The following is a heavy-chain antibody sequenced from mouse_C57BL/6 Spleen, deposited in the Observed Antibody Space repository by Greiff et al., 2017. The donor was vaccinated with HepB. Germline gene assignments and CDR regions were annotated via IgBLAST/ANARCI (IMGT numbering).Heavy chain of an antibody. CDR3: ARERISTVVAPSFAY. J-gene: IGHJ3*01. CDR2: ISSGSSTI. Sequence: EVKLVESGGGLVKPGGSLKLSCAASGFTFSDYGMHWVRQAPEKGLEWVAYISSGSSTIYYADTVKGRFTISRDNAKNTLFLQMTILRSGDTAMYSCARERISTVVAPSFAYWGQGTLVTVSA. V-gene: IGHV5-17*01. D-gene: IGHD1-1*01. CDR1: GFTFSDYG.